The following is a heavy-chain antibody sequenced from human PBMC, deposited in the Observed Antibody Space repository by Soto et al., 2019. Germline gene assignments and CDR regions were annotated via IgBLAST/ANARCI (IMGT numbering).Heavy chain of an antibody. CDR3: AREPPYGDYVGY. CDR1: GFTVSSNY. D-gene: IGHD4-17*01. Sequence: GGSLRLSCAASGFTVSSNYMSWVRQAPGKGLEWVSVIYSGGSTYYADSVKGRFTISRDNSKNTLYLQMNSLRAEDTAVYYCAREPPYGDYVGYWGQGTLVTVSS. CDR2: IYSGGST. V-gene: IGHV3-66*01. J-gene: IGHJ4*02.